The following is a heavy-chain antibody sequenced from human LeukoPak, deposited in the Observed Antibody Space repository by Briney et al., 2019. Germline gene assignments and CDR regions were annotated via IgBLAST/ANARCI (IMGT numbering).Heavy chain of an antibody. D-gene: IGHD3-10*01. CDR1: GFTFSNFA. J-gene: IGHJ4*02. V-gene: IGHV3-48*01. CDR3: ARDNPWEMVRGVIDY. CDR2: ISSSYSPI. Sequence: PGGSLRLTCAASGFTFSNFAMNWVRQAPGKGLEWISYISSSYSPIYHADSVKGRFTVSRDNARNSLYLQMNSLRAEDTAVYYCARDNPWEMVRGVIDYWGQGTLVTVSS.